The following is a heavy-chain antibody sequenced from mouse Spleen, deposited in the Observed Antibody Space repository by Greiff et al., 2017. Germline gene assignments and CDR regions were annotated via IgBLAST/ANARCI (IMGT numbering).Heavy chain of an antibody. CDR1: EYEFPSHD. D-gene: IGHD1-1*01. V-gene: IGHV5-2*01. CDR2: LNSDGGST. CDR3: ARRTPKIYYYGSRYWYFDV. J-gene: IGHJ1*03. Sequence: EVQLQESGGGLVQPGESLKLSCESNEYEFPSHDMSWVRKTPEKRLELVAALNSDGGSTYYPDTMERRFIISRDNTKKTLYLQMSSLRSEDTALYYCARRTPKIYYYGSRYWYFDVWGTGTTVTVSS.